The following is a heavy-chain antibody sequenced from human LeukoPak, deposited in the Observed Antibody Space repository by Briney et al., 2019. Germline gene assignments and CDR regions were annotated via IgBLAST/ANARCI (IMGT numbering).Heavy chain of an antibody. J-gene: IGHJ4*02. CDR1: GFSFSTHA. V-gene: IGHV3-23*01. D-gene: IGHD4-23*01. CDR3: AKDQGQAVVPRRFDY. CDR2: IYYSGGNT. Sequence: GGSLRLSCAASGFSFSTHAMSWVRQAPGKGLEWVSTIYYSGGNTYSADSVKGRFTISRDNAKNMLYLQMDSLRAEDTAIYYCAKDQGQAVVPRRFDYWGQGTLVTVSS.